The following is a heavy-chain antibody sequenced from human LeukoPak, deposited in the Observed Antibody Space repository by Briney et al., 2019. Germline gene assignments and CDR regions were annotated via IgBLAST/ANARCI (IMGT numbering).Heavy chain of an antibody. J-gene: IGHJ4*02. Sequence: ASVKVSCKASGYTFTGYYMHWVRQAPGQGLEWMGWINPNSGGTNYAQKFQGRVTMTRDTSISTAYMELSRLRSEDTAVYYCARDRTYYYDSSGYYIYWGQGTLVTVSS. V-gene: IGHV1-2*02. D-gene: IGHD3-22*01. CDR1: GYTFTGYY. CDR2: INPNSGGT. CDR3: ARDRTYYYDSSGYYIY.